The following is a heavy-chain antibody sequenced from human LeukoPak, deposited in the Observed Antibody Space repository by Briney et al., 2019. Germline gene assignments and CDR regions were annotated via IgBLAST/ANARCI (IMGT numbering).Heavy chain of an antibody. J-gene: IGHJ4*02. CDR2: ISGSGANT. V-gene: IGHV3-23*01. Sequence: GGSLRLSCAASGFTFSTYAMSWVRQAPGKGLEWVSTISGSGANTYYADSVRGWFTISRDNSKNTLYLHMNSLRAEDTAVYYCAEERAGYTNPYYFDYWGQGTLVTVSS. D-gene: IGHD3-16*02. CDR3: AEERAGYTNPYYFDY. CDR1: GFTFSTYA.